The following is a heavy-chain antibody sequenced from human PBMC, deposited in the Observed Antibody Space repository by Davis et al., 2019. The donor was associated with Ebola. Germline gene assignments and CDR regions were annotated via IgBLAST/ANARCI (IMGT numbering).Heavy chain of an antibody. D-gene: IGHD3-10*01. CDR3: AKELLWFGELLSGYFDY. Sequence: GESLKISCAASGFTFSSYGMTWVRQAPGKGLEWVSVVSGSGDSTYYADSVKGRFTISRDNSKNTLYLQMNSLRAEDTAVYYCAKELLWFGELLSGYFDYWGQGTLVTVSS. CDR1: GFTFSSYG. V-gene: IGHV3-23*01. CDR2: VSGSGDST. J-gene: IGHJ4*02.